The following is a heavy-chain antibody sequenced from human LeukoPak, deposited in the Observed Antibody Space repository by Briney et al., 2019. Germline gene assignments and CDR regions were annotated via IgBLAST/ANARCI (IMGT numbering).Heavy chain of an antibody. Sequence: SETLSLTCTVSGGSISSYYWGWIRQPPGKGLEWIGSIYYSGSTYYNPSLKSRVTISVDTSKNQFSLKLSSVTAADTAVYYCASRGGSYSSSSGYWGQGTLVTVSS. D-gene: IGHD6-6*01. V-gene: IGHV4-39*01. CDR2: IYYSGST. CDR3: ASRGGSYSSSSGY. CDR1: GGSISSYY. J-gene: IGHJ4*02.